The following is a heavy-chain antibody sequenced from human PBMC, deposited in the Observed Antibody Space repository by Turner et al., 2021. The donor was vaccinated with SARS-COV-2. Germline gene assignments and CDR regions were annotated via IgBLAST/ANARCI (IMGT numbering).Heavy chain of an antibody. CDR2: IYTGGST. D-gene: IGHD6-19*01. J-gene: IGHJ4*02. Sequence: QVQLQESGPGLVKPSETLSLTCSVSGGSISHFYWSWIRQPAGKGLEWIGRIYTGGSTNYNPSLKSRVTMSVDTSKNQISLKLISVTAADTAVYYCARGSPQGWYVPVFDYWGQGTLVTVSS. CDR3: ARGSPQGWYVPVFDY. CDR1: GGSISHFY. V-gene: IGHV4-4*07.